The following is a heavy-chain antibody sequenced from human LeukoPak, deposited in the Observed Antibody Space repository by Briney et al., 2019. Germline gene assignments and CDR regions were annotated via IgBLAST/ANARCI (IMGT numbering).Heavy chain of an antibody. J-gene: IGHJ4*02. CDR2: ITDAGFPT. CDR3: AKKTTDSPGYPYHFDY. CDR1: RFTFNNYA. Sequence: GGSLRLSCVASRFTFNNYAMSWVRQAPGKGLEWASLITDAGFPTYYADSVKGRFTISRDKSKNTLYLQMNSLRAEDTAVYYCAKKTTDSPGYPYHFDYWGQGTLVTVSS. D-gene: IGHD3-22*01. V-gene: IGHV3-23*01.